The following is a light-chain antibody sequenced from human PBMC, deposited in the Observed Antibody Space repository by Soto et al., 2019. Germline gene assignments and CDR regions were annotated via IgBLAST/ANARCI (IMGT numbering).Light chain of an antibody. CDR2: GAA. CDR1: QSVSSSY. CDR3: QPYKEGPPFT. J-gene: IGKJ5*01. Sequence: IVLTQSPGTLSLSPGDSATLSCRASQSVSSSYLAWYQQKPGQAPRLLIYGAASRATGIPDRFSGSGSGTEFTLFISSLQSEVVSVYAYQPYKEGPPFTVGQVTRREI. V-gene: IGKV3-20*01.